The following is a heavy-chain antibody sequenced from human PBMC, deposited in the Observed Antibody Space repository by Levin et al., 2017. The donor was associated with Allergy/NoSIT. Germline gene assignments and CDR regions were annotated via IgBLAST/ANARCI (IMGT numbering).Heavy chain of an antibody. D-gene: IGHD3-10*01. CDR1: GGSISSGGYY. Sequence: SQTLSLTCTVSGGSISSGGYYWSWIRQHPGKGLEWIGYIYYSGSTYYNPSLKSRVTISVDTPKNQFSLKLSSVTAADTAVYCCAGGLTMVRRVIGFNWFDPWGQGTLVTVSS. J-gene: IGHJ5*02. CDR3: AGGLTMVRRVIGFNWFDP. V-gene: IGHV4-31*03. CDR2: IYYSGST.